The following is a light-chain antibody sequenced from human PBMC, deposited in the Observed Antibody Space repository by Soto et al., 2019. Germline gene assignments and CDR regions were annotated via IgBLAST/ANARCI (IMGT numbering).Light chain of an antibody. Sequence: ETVLTQSPGTLSLSPGERVTLSCRASQTVASNYFAWYQQRPGQAPRLLMNGASTRATGVPDRFSGSGSGTDFTLTISRLEPEDFSVYYCQQCTNSRWTFGQGTKVDI. V-gene: IGKV3-20*01. J-gene: IGKJ1*01. CDR1: QTVASNY. CDR2: GAS. CDR3: QQCTNSRWT.